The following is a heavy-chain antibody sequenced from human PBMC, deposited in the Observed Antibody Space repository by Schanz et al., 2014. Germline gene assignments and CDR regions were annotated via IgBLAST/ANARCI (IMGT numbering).Heavy chain of an antibody. V-gene: IGHV3-11*01. J-gene: IGHJ4*02. CDR1: GFPFSDYF. CDR3: ARIGGSFFDY. D-gene: IGHD3-10*01. Sequence: QVQLVDSGGGLVKPGGSLRLSCTASGFPFSDYFMAWIRQPPGRGLEWVSYIGNGGVTIYYADSVKGRFTISRDNSKSSLYLQMTSLRAEDTAVYYCARIGGSFFDYWAQGTLVTVSS. CDR2: IGNGGVTI.